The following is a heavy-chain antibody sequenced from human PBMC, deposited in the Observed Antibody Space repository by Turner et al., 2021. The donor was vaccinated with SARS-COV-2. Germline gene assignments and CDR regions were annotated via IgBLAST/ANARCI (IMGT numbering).Heavy chain of an antibody. CDR2: FDPEDGET. D-gene: IGHD6-19*01. J-gene: IGHJ6*02. Sequence: QVQLVQSGAEVKQPGASLKVSCKVSGHTLTELSMHWVRQAPGKGLEWMGGFDPEDGETIYAQKFQGRVTMTEDTSTDTAYMELSSLRSEDTAVYYCATGVAVAGTPSKYYYYYGMDVWGQGTTVTVSS. CDR3: ATGVAVAGTPSKYYYYYGMDV. CDR1: GHTLTELS. V-gene: IGHV1-24*01.